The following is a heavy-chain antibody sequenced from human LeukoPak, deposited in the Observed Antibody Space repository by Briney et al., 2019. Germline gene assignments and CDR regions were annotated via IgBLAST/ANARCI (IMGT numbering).Heavy chain of an antibody. CDR3: ARGPPTVAPRKDF. Sequence: ASVKVSCKTSGYTFTKYGINWVRQAPGQGLEWMGWISAYNGYANYAEKVQGRVTMTTDTSTGTAYMELRSLRSDDSAVYYCARGPPTVAPRKDFWGQGTLVTVS. V-gene: IGHV1-18*01. CDR2: ISAYNGYA. J-gene: IGHJ4*02. D-gene: IGHD2-15*01. CDR1: GYTFTKYG.